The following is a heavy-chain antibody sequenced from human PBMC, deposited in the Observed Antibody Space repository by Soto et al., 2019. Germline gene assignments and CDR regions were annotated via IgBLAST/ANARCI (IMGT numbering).Heavy chain of an antibody. CDR1: GFTFSSYS. J-gene: IGHJ4*02. CDR2: ISSSSSTI. V-gene: IGHV3-48*02. D-gene: IGHD3-3*01. Sequence: EVQLVESGGGLVQPGGSLRLSCAASGFTFSSYSMNWVRQAPGKGLEWVSYISSSSSTIYYADSVKGRFTISRDNAKNPLYLQMNSLRDEDTAVYYCARKGINYDFWSGYFDYWGQGTLVTVSS. CDR3: ARKGINYDFWSGYFDY.